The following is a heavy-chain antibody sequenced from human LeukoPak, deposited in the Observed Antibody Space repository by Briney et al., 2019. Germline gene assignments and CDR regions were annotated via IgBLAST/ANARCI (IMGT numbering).Heavy chain of an antibody. CDR2: INHSGST. J-gene: IGHJ3*02. CDR1: GGSFSGYY. D-gene: IGHD3-10*01. CDR3: ASGWFGEIDAFDI. Sequence: SETLSLTCAVYGGSFSGYYWSWIRQPPGKGLEWIGEINHSGSTNYNPSLKSRVTISVDTSKNQFSLKLSSVTAADTAVYYCASGWFGEIDAFDIWGQGTMVTVSS. V-gene: IGHV4-34*01.